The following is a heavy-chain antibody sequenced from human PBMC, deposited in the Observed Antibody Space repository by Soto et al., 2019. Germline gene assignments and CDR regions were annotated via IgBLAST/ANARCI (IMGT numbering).Heavy chain of an antibody. D-gene: IGHD3-10*01. CDR3: VKDPGDGRGYGEENDY. CDR1: GFTFRSYA. V-gene: IGHV3-23*01. Sequence: GGSLRLSCAASGFTFRSYAMSWVRQAPGKGLEWVSAISGSGGSTYYADSVKDRFTISRDNSKNTLYLQMNSLRAEDTAVYYCVKDPGDGRGYGEENDYWGQGTLVTVSS. J-gene: IGHJ4*02. CDR2: ISGSGGST.